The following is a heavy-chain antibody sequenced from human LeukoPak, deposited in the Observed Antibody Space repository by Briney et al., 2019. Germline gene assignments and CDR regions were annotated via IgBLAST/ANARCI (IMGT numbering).Heavy chain of an antibody. CDR1: GGTSSSYT. CDR2: IIPIDGVE. D-gene: IGHD2-8*01. J-gene: IGHJ3*02. Sequence: VKVSCKASGGTSSSYTISWMRQAPGQGLEWMGRIIPIDGVENYAQKFQGRVTITADKLTSTAYMELSSLRSEDTAVYYCARALDCTNGVCFGDDAFDIWGQGTMVTVSS. V-gene: IGHV1-69*02. CDR3: ARALDCTNGVCFGDDAFDI.